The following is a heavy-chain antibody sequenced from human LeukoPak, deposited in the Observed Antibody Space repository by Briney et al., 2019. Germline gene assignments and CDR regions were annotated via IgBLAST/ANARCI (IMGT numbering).Heavy chain of an antibody. D-gene: IGHD3-22*01. V-gene: IGHV3-30*18. CDR2: ISYDGSNE. CDR3: AKVRYYDSSGADY. J-gene: IGHJ4*02. CDR1: GFTFSSYG. Sequence: GRSLRLSCVASGFTFSSYGMHWVRQAPGKGLEWVAFISYDGSNENIADSVKGRFIISRDNSKNTLYLQMNSLRAEDTAVYYCAKVRYYDSSGADYWGQGTLVTVSS.